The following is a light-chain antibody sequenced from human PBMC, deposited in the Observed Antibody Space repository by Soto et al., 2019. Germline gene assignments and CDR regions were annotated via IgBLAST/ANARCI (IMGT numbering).Light chain of an antibody. CDR1: QSVSSSY. CDR2: GAS. CDR3: QQYGSSPPWT. J-gene: IGKJ1*01. Sequence: EIGMTQSPATLSLSPGERATLSCRASQSVSSSYLAWYQKKPGQAPRLLIYGASSRATGIPDRFSGSGSGTDFTLTISRLEPEDFAVYYCQQYGSSPPWTFGQGTKVDIK. V-gene: IGKV3-20*01.